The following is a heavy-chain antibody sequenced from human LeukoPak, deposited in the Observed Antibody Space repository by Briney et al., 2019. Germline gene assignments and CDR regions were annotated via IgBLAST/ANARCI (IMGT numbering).Heavy chain of an antibody. D-gene: IGHD5-18*01. CDR3: ARDLTAMVTWRPGY. V-gene: IGHV1-2*02. CDR2: INPNSGGT. J-gene: IGHJ4*02. Sequence: SVKVSSKASGYTFTGYYMHWVRQAPGQRLEWMGWINPNSGGTNYAQKFQGRVTMTRDTSISTAYMELSRLRSDDTAVYYCARDLTAMVTWRPGYWGQGTLVTVSS. CDR1: GYTFTGYY.